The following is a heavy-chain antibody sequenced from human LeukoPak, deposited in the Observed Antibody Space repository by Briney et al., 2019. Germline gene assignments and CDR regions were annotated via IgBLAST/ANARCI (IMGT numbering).Heavy chain of an antibody. CDR2: IIPIFGTA. CDR3: ATPGGGAFYYYGMDV. J-gene: IGHJ6*04. V-gene: IGHV1-69*01. D-gene: IGHD3-16*01. CDR1: GGTFSSYA. Sequence: ASVKVSCEASGGTFSSYAISWVRQAPGQGLEWMGGIIPIFGTANYAQKFQGRVTITADESTSTAYMELSSLRSEDTAVYYCATPGGGAFYYYGMDVWGKGTTVTVSS.